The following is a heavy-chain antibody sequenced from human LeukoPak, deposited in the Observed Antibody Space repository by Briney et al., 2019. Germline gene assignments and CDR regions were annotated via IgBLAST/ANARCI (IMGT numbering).Heavy chain of an antibody. V-gene: IGHV1-8*01. Sequence: ASVKVSCKASGYTFTSYDINWVGQATGQGLEWMGWMNPNSANTGYAQKFQGRVTMTRNTSISTAYMELSSLRSEDTAVYYCARGPPESSNSDYWGQGTLVTVSS. CDR1: GYTFTSYD. CDR2: MNPNSANT. CDR3: ARGPPESSNSDY. J-gene: IGHJ4*02. D-gene: IGHD6-13*01.